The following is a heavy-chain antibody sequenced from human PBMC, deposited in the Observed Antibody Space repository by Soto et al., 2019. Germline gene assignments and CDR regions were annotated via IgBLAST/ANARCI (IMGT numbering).Heavy chain of an antibody. V-gene: IGHV3-30*03. J-gene: IGHJ4*02. CDR2: ISYDGSNK. CDR3: ASPRGCSGGSCYSVEDYFDY. Sequence: PGGSLRLSCAASGFTFSSYGMHWVRQAPGKGLEWVAVISYDGSNKYYADSVKGRFTISRDNSKNTLYLQMNSLRAEDTAVYYCASPRGCSGGSCYSVEDYFDYWGQGTLVTVSS. CDR1: GFTFSSYG. D-gene: IGHD2-15*01.